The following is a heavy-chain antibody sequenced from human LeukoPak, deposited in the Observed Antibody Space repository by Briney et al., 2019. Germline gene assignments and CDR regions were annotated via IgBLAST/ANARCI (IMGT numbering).Heavy chain of an antibody. CDR3: ARDLYGANYYGSGSCFDY. Sequence: GASVKVSCKASGYTFTSYGISWVRQAPGQGLEWMGWISAYNGNTNYAQKPQGRVTMTTDTSTSTAYMELRSLRSDDTAVYYCARDLYGANYYGSGSCFDYWGQGTLVTVSS. CDR2: ISAYNGNT. CDR1: GYTFTSYG. V-gene: IGHV1-18*01. J-gene: IGHJ4*02. D-gene: IGHD3-10*01.